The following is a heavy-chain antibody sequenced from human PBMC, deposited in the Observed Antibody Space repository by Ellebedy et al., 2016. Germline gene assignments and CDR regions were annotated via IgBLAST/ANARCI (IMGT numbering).Heavy chain of an antibody. CDR1: GGSFSGYY. D-gene: IGHD3-22*01. Sequence: SETLSLTXAVYGGSFSGYYWSWIRQPPGKGLEWIGEINHSGSTNYNPSLKSRVTISVDTSKNQFSLKLSSVTAADTAVYYCARGHPLVSPMIVVGPPFDYWGQGTLVTVSS. CDR2: INHSGST. CDR3: ARGHPLVSPMIVVGPPFDY. V-gene: IGHV4-34*01. J-gene: IGHJ4*02.